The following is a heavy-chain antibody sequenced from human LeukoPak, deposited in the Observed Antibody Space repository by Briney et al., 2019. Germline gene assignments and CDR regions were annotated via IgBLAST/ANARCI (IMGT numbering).Heavy chain of an antibody. D-gene: IGHD1-7*01. J-gene: IGHJ5*02. CDR1: GGTFSSYA. CDR3: ARDGRWNLDNYNWFDP. Sequence: SVKVSCKASGGTFSSYAISWVRQAPGQGLEWMGRIIPILGIANYAQKFQGRVTITADKSTSTAYMELSSLRSEDTAVYYCARDGRWNLDNYNWFDPWGQGTLITVSS. V-gene: IGHV1-69*04. CDR2: IIPILGIA.